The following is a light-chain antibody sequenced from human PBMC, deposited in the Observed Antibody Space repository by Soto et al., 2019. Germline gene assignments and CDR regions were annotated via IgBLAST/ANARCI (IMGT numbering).Light chain of an antibody. V-gene: IGKV1-27*01. CDR1: QGINSY. J-gene: IGKJ4*01. CDR2: AAS. CDR3: QKYNSAPLT. Sequence: DIQITQSPSSLSASVGDRVTITCRASQGINSYLAWFQQKPGKVPKLLIYAASTLQSGVPSRFSGSGSGTDFTLTISNLQPEDVATYYCQKYNSAPLTFGGGTKVEIK.